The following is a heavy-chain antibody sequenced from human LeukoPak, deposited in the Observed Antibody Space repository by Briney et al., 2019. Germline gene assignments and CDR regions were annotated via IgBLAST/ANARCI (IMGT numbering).Heavy chain of an antibody. Sequence: SGTLSLTCAVSGGSISSSNWWSWVRQPPGKGLEWIGEIYHSGSTNYNPSLKSRVTISVDKSKNQFSLKLSSVTAADTAVYYCARHTRLWYSSSWYRGWFDTWGQGTLVTVSS. D-gene: IGHD6-13*01. CDR3: ARHTRLWYSSSWYRGWFDT. CDR1: GGSISSSNW. V-gene: IGHV4-4*02. J-gene: IGHJ5*02. CDR2: IYHSGST.